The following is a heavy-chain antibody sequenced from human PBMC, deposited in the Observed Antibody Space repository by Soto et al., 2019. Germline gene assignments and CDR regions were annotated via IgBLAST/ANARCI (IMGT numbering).Heavy chain of an antibody. Sequence: QVQLVESGGGVVQPGRSLRLSCAASGFTFSSYAMHWVRQAPGKGLEWVAVISYDGSNKYYADSVKGRFTISRDNSKNTLYLQMSGLGAEDTAVYYCASDVGRIVPPSDYYYYGMDVWGQGTTVTVSS. CDR2: ISYDGSNK. CDR1: GFTFSSYA. V-gene: IGHV3-30-3*01. CDR3: ASDVGRIVPPSDYYYYGMDV. D-gene: IGHD1-26*01. J-gene: IGHJ6*02.